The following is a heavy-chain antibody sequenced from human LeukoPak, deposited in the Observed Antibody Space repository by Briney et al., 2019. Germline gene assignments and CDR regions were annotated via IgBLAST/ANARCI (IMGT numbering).Heavy chain of an antibody. CDR2: INPNSGGT. J-gene: IGHJ3*01. V-gene: IGHV1-2*02. Sequence: GASVKVSCKASGYTFTGYYMHWVRQAPGQGREWMGWINPNSGGTNYAQKFQGRVTMARDTSISTAYMELSGLRSDDTAVYYCAGVIGKAARPRSAFDFWGKGTRVTVFS. CDR1: GYTFTGYY. CDR3: AGVIGKAARPRSAFDF. D-gene: IGHD6-6*01.